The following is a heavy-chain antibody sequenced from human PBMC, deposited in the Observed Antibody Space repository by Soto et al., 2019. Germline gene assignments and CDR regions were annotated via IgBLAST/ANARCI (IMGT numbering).Heavy chain of an antibody. CDR1: GFTFSSYG. CDR2: IWYDGTNK. Sequence: GGSLRLSCAASGFTFSSYGMHWVRQAPGKGLEWVAVIWYDGTNKYYVDSVKGRFTISKDNSKNTLYLQMNSLRAEDTAIYYCXRDIGEQTSRWTDAFDIWGQGTMVTVSS. CDR3: XRDIGEQTSRWTDAFDI. D-gene: IGHD6-13*01. J-gene: IGHJ3*02. V-gene: IGHV3-33*01.